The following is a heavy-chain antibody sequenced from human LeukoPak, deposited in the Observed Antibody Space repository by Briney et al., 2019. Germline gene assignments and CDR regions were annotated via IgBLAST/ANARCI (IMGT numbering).Heavy chain of an antibody. CDR3: ATDRSGLAAFDY. J-gene: IGHJ4*02. V-gene: IGHV1-24*01. CDR1: GHTLTELS. CDR2: FDPEDGET. D-gene: IGHD2-15*01. Sequence: ASVKVSCKVSGHTLTELSMHWVRQAPGKGLEWMGGFDPEDGETIYAQKFQGRVTMTEDTSTDTAYMELSSLRSEDTAVYYCATDRSGLAAFDYWGQGTLVTVSS.